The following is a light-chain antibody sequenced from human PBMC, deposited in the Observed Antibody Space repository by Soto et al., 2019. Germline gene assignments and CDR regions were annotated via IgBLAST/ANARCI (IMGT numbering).Light chain of an antibody. CDR1: RSDVGGYNY. CDR3: NSYTSSSPLAV. J-gene: IGLJ1*01. V-gene: IGLV2-14*01. Sequence: QSALTQPASVSGSPGQSITISCTGTRSDVGGYNYVSWFQQHPGKAPKLMIYEVSNRPSGVSDRFSGSKSGNTASLTISGLQAEDEADYYCNSYTSSSPLAVFGTGTQLTVL. CDR2: EVS.